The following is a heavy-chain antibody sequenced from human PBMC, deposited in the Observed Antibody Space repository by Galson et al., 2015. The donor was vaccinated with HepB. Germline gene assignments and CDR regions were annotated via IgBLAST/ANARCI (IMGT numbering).Heavy chain of an antibody. CDR2: TYLRSKWYY. CDR3: AMTWGAVGPTVFDY. CDR1: GDSVSSNSAA. D-gene: IGHD3-16*01. V-gene: IGHV6-1*01. Sequence: CAISGDSVSSNSAAWSWIRQSPSGGLEWLGRTYLRSKWYYDYAESVKSRITITADTAENQFSLHLRSVIPEDTSVYYCAMTWGAVGPTVFDYWGQGVLVTVSS. J-gene: IGHJ4*02.